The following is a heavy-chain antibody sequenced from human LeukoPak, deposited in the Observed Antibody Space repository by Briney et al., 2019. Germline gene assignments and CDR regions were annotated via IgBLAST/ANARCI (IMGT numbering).Heavy chain of an antibody. CDR1: GFTFSSYA. V-gene: IGHV3-23*01. CDR3: TKGTTVAHYYFDY. D-gene: IGHD4-23*01. CDR2: ICGSGGST. J-gene: IGHJ4*02. Sequence: GWSLTLSCAASGFTFSSYAMSWVRQAPGKGLDWVSVICGSGGSTYYAESVKGRFTISRDNSKNTLYLQMNSLRAEDKDVYYCTKGTTVAHYYFDYWGQGTLVTVSS.